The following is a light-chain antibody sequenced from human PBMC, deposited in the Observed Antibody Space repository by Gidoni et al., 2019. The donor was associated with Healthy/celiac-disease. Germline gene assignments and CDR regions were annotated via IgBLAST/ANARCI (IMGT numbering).Light chain of an antibody. CDR2: GES. V-gene: IGKV3-20*01. J-gene: IGKJ1*01. CDR3: QQYGSSPLT. Sequence: EIVLKQSPGTLSLSPGEGATLSCRASQSVSSSDLAWYQQKPGQAPRLLIYGESSRATGIPDRFSGSGSGTDFTLTISRLEPEDFAVYYCQQYGSSPLTFGQGTKVEIK. CDR1: QSVSSSD.